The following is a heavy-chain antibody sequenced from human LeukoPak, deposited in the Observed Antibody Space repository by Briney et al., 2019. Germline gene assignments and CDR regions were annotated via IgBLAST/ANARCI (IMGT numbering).Heavy chain of an antibody. D-gene: IGHD3-22*01. J-gene: IGHJ3*02. CDR2: ISSNGGST. CDR1: GFTFSSYS. Sequence: PGGSLRLSCAASGFTFSSYSMHWVRQAPGKGLEYVSAISSNGGSTYYANSVKGRFTISRDNSKNTLYLQMGSLRAEDMAVYYCAKSRSDYYDSSGYSGAFDIWGQGTMVTVS. CDR3: AKSRSDYYDSSGYSGAFDI. V-gene: IGHV3-64*01.